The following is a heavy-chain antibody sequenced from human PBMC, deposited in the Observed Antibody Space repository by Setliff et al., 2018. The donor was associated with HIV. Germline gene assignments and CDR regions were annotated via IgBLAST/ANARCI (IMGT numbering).Heavy chain of an antibody. Sequence: GGSLRLSCAASGFTFSDYYMSWIRQAPGKGLEWVSYISSRGSTIYYADSVRGRFTISRDNAKNSLYLQMNTLRAEDTAVYYCAKVALPLGSESDAFDIWGQGTMVTVSS. D-gene: IGHD2-15*01. CDR2: ISSRGSTI. V-gene: IGHV3-11*04. CDR1: GFTFSDYY. CDR3: AKVALPLGSESDAFDI. J-gene: IGHJ3*02.